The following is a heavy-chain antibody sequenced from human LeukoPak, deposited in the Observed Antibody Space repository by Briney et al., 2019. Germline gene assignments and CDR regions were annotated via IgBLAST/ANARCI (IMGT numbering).Heavy chain of an antibody. D-gene: IGHD2-21*01. J-gene: IGHJ5*02. CDR1: GFTFSSYA. V-gene: IGHV3-23*01. CDR2: ISDSGGNT. Sequence: GGSLRLSCAASGFTFSSYAMSWVRQAPGKGLEWVSGISDSGGNTYYADSVKGRFIISRDNSRNTLSLQMNSLRAEDTAVYYCAKDLRSDCAGDCYFPGSWGQGSLVTVSS. CDR3: AKDLRSDCAGDCYFPGS.